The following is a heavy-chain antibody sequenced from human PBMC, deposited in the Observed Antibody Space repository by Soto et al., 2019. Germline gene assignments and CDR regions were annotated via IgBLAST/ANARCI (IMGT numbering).Heavy chain of an antibody. Sequence: GGSLRLSCAASGFTFSSYAMSWVRQAPGKGLEWVSGISGSGGSTYYADSVKGRFTISRDNSKNTLYLQMNSLRAEDTAVYYCAKDTLSYFDSSGYYYWNYWGQGTLVTVS. CDR3: AKDTLSYFDSSGYYYWNY. CDR2: ISGSGGST. CDR1: GFTFSSYA. J-gene: IGHJ4*02. V-gene: IGHV3-23*01. D-gene: IGHD3-22*01.